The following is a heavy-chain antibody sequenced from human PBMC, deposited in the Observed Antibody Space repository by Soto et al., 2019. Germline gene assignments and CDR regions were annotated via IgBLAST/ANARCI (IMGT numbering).Heavy chain of an antibody. D-gene: IGHD3-22*01. CDR2: INNAGTT. CDR3: AKDTYYYDSSGYYFYPYYFDY. Sequence: PWGSLRLSCAASGFDASVNFMTWVRQAPGRGLEWVSVINNAGTTFYADSVKGRFTISGDKSKNTLSLQMNSLRVEDTAVYYCAKDTYYYDSSGYYFYPYYFDYWGQGTLVTVSS. V-gene: IGHV3-66*01. CDR1: GFDASVNF. J-gene: IGHJ4*02.